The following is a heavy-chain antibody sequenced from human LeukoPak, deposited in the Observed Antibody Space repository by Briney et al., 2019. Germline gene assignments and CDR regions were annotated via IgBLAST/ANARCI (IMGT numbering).Heavy chain of an antibody. V-gene: IGHV1-8*01. Sequence: ASVKVSCKASGYTFTSYDINWVRQATGQGLEWMGWMNPNSGNTGYAQKFQGRVTMTRNTSISTAYMELSSLRSEDTAVYYCARGHCSSTSCYFDYWGQGPLVTVSS. J-gene: IGHJ4*02. CDR1: GYTFTSYD. CDR2: MNPNSGNT. D-gene: IGHD2-2*01. CDR3: ARGHCSSTSCYFDY.